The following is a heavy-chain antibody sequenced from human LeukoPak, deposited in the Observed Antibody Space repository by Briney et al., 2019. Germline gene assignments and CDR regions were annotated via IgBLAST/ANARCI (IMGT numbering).Heavy chain of an antibody. V-gene: IGHV3-48*04. J-gene: IGHJ4*02. Sequence: GGSLRLSCVASGFSLSYYSMNWVRQAPGKGLDWVSYISSSSTTIYYADSGKGRFTMSRDNAKNSLYLQMNSLRAEDSAVYYCVRDSRHVPAFWGQGILVTVSS. CDR1: GFSLSYYS. CDR3: VRDSRHVPAF. CDR2: ISSSSTTI.